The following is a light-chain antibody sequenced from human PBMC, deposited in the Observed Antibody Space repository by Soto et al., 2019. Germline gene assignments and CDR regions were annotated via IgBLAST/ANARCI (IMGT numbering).Light chain of an antibody. CDR3: QQYNNWPRP. Sequence: DMQVAQAPSTLSGSVGDRVTITCRASQTISSWLAWYQQKPGKAPKLLIYKASTLKSGVPSRFSGSGSGTEFTLTISSLQSEDFAVYYCQQYNNWPRPFGQVTKV. V-gene: IGKV1-5*03. CDR2: KAS. J-gene: IGKJ1*01. CDR1: QTISSW.